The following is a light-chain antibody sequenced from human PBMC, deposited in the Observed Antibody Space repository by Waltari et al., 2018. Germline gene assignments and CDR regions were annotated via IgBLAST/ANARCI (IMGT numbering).Light chain of an antibody. J-gene: IGLJ1*01. CDR3: SSYTSSNTYV. CDR1: SSDVGGSNY. CDR2: DVS. Sequence: QSALTQPASVSGSPGQSITISCTGTSSDVGGSNYVSWYQQHPGKAPKPMIYDVSERPSGVSTRFSGSKSGNTASLTISGLQAEDEADYYCSSYTSSNTYVFGTGTKVTVL. V-gene: IGLV2-14*03.